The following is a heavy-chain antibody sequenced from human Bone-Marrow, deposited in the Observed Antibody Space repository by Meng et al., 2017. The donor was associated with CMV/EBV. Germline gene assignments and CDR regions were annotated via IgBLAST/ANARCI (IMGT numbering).Heavy chain of an antibody. CDR3: ARAAGMTTVTRAYLGY. Sequence: ASVKVSCKTSGYTFTSYGFSWVRQAPAQGLEWMGWINAYNADTNYARRFQGRVTMTTDTSTNPGYMELRSLRSDDTAVYYCARAAGMTTVTRAYLGYWGQGTLVTVSS. J-gene: IGHJ4*02. V-gene: IGHV1-18*01. CDR2: INAYNADT. CDR1: GYTFTSYG. D-gene: IGHD4-11*01.